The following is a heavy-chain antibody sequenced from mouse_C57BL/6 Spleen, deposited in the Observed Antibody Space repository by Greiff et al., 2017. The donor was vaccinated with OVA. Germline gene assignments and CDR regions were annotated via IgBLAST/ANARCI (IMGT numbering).Heavy chain of an antibody. CDR1: GFTFSDYY. Sequence: EVQRVESEGGLVQPGSSMKLSCTASGFTFSDYYMAWVRQVPEKGLEWVANINYDGSSTYYLDSLKSRFIISRDNAKNILYLQMSSLKSEDTATYYCARDPMVTTDWYFDVWGTGTTVTVSS. CDR2: INYDGSST. D-gene: IGHD2-2*01. V-gene: IGHV5-16*01. CDR3: ARDPMVTTDWYFDV. J-gene: IGHJ1*03.